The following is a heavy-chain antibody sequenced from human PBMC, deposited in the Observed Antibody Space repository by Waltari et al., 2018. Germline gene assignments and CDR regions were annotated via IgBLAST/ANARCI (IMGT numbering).Heavy chain of an antibody. Sequence: EVQLVESGGALVQPGGSLRLSCAASGFTFSNYWMHWVRQAPGKGLVWVSHINSEGTTTTYADSVKGRFTISRDNSRDTLYLQMNSLRAEDTAVYYCGRGLMGVSGTDFWGQGTLATVSS. V-gene: IGHV3-74*01. D-gene: IGHD6-19*01. CDR3: GRGLMGVSGTDF. J-gene: IGHJ4*02. CDR2: INSEGTTT. CDR1: GFTFSNYW.